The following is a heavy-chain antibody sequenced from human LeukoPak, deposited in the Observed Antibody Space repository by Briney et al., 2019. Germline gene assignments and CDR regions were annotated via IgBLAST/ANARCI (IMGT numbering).Heavy chain of an antibody. J-gene: IGHJ2*01. D-gene: IGHD7-27*01. CDR3: ARDEGTGGCWYLDL. Sequence: GASVKVSCKASGYSFSSYGISWVRQAPGQGLEWMGWISAYNGNTNYAQNLQGRITMTTDTSTSTAYMELRSLTSDDTAVYYCARDEGTGGCWYLDLWGRGTLVTVSS. V-gene: IGHV1-18*01. CDR2: ISAYNGNT. CDR1: GYSFSSYG.